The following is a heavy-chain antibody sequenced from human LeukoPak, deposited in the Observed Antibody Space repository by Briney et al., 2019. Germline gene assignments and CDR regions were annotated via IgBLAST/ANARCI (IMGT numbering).Heavy chain of an antibody. Sequence: SGPALVKPTQTLTLTCTFSGFSLSTSGMCVSWIRQPPGKALEWLALIDWVDDKYYSTSLKTRLTISKDTSKNQVVLTMTNMDPVDTATYYCARIRGYYDILTGYFDYWGQGTLVTVSS. CDR1: GFSLSTSGMC. D-gene: IGHD3-9*01. CDR2: IDWVDDK. V-gene: IGHV2-70*01. J-gene: IGHJ4*02. CDR3: ARIRGYYDILTGYFDY.